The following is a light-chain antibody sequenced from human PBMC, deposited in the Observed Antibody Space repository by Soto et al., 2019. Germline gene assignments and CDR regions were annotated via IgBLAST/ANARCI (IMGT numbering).Light chain of an antibody. CDR2: GAS. Sequence: EIVMTQSPATLSVSTGERATLSCRASQSVSSNLAWYQQKPGQDPRLLIYGASTRATGIPDRFSGSGSGTDFTLSISSLQSEDFAVYFCQQYNNWWTFGQGTKV. CDR3: QQYNNWWT. CDR1: QSVSSN. J-gene: IGKJ1*01. V-gene: IGKV3-15*01.